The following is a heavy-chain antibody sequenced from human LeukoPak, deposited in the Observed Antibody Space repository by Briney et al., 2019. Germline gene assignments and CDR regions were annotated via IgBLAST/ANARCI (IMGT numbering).Heavy chain of an antibody. CDR2: ISYDGSNK. J-gene: IGHJ4*02. Sequence: GGSLRLSCAASGFTFSSYGMHWVRQAPGKGLEWVAVISYDGSNKYYADSVKGRFTTSRDNSKNTLYLQMNSLRAEDTAVYYCAKDLSTSYYYDSSGDGYWGQGTLVTVSS. D-gene: IGHD3-22*01. CDR1: GFTFSSYG. V-gene: IGHV3-30*18. CDR3: AKDLSTSYYYDSSGDGY.